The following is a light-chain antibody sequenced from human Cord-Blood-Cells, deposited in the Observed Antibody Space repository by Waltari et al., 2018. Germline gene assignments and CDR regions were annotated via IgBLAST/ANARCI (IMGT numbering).Light chain of an antibody. CDR3: CSYAGSYTYV. CDR2: DVS. V-gene: IGLV2-11*01. CDR1: SSDVVRSHY. Sequence: QSALTQPRSLSGSPGQSFTISCTGTSSDVVRSHYLSWYQQHPGKAPKLMIYDVSKRPSGVPDRFSGSKSGNTASLTISGLQAEDEADYYCCSYAGSYTYVFGTGTKVTVL. J-gene: IGLJ1*01.